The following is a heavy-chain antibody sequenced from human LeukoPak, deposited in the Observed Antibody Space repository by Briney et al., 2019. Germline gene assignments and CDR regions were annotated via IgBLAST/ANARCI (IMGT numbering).Heavy chain of an antibody. CDR3: TTERPYYYDSSGYYTEFDP. CDR2: IKSKTDGGTT. Sequence: PGGSLRLSCAASGFTFSNAWMSWVRQAPGKGLEWVGRIKSKTDGGTTDYAAPVKGRFTISRDDSKNTLYLQMNSLKTEDTAVYYCTTERPYYYDSSGYYTEFDPWGQGTLVTVSS. D-gene: IGHD3-22*01. V-gene: IGHV3-15*01. J-gene: IGHJ5*02. CDR1: GFTFSNAW.